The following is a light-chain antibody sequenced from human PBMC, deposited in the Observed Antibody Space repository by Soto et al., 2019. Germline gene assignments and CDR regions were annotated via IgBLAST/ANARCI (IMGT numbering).Light chain of an antibody. CDR3: QQYETYSRA. Sequence: DIQMTQSPSTLSTSVGDRVIITCRASQNINMWLAWYQQKPGKAPKLLIYDASTLESGVPARFSGSGSGTEFTLTIYSLQPDDFATYYCQQYETYSRAFGQGTKVEMK. CDR1: QNINMW. J-gene: IGKJ1*01. V-gene: IGKV1-5*01. CDR2: DAS.